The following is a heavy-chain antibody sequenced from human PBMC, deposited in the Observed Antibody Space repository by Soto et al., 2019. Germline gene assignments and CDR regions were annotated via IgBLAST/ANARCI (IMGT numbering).Heavy chain of an antibody. D-gene: IGHD6-13*01. J-gene: IGHJ4*02. V-gene: IGHV3-48*03. CDR3: ARDRAAGGY. CDR1: GFSFSDYE. CDR2: ISSGGSTI. Sequence: EVQLVESGGGLAQPGGSLRLSCVASGFSFSDYEMNWVRQAPGKGLEWVAYISSGGSTIHYADSVRGGFTVSRDNARNSLYLQMNTLRVEDTALDYCARDRAAGGYWGQGTLVTVSS.